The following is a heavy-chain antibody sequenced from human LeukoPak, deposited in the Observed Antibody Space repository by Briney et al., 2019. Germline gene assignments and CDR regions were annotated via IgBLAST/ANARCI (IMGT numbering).Heavy chain of an antibody. J-gene: IGHJ4*02. D-gene: IGHD3-16*02. Sequence: KTSETLSLTCDVSGGSIDSTNWWNWVRQPPGKGLEWIEEIHHDGRINYNPSLKSRVTLSVDKSKNQFSLRLNSVTAADTAMYYCARSHDHLWGNYPDYWGQGTLVTVSS. CDR2: IHHDGRI. CDR3: ARSHDHLWGNYPDY. V-gene: IGHV4/OR15-8*01. CDR1: GGSIDSTNW.